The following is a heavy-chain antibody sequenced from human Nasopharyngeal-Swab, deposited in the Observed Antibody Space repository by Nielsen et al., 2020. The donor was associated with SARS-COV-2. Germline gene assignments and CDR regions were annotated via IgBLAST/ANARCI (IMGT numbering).Heavy chain of an antibody. Sequence: GESLKISCSASGFTFSSCWMHLVRQLPGKGLVWVSRISTDGSGTNYADYVKGRFNVSRDNAKNTLYLQMNSLRAEDTTVYYCARREGFCSGGTCYLDYWGQGTLVTVSS. CDR3: ARREGFCSGGTCYLDY. J-gene: IGHJ4*02. CDR2: ISTDGSGT. V-gene: IGHV3-74*01. CDR1: GFTFSSCW. D-gene: IGHD2-15*01.